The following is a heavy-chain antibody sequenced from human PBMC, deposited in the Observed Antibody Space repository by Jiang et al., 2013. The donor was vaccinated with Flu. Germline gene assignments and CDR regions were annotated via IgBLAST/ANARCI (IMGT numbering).Heavy chain of an antibody. V-gene: IGHV5-10-1*01. CDR2: IDPSDSCT. J-gene: IGHJ3*02. Sequence: GAEVKKPGESLRISCKGSGYSFTSYWISWVRQMPGKGLEWMGRIDPSDSCTNYSPSFQGHVTISADKSISTAYLQWSSLKASDTAMYYCARHLNYYDSSGYYSSDAFDIWGQGTMVTVSS. CDR3: ARHLNYYDSSGYYSSDAFDI. D-gene: IGHD3-22*01. CDR1: GYSFTSYW.